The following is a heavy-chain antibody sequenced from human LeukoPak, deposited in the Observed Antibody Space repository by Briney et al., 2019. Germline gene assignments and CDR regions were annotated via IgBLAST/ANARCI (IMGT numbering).Heavy chain of an antibody. CDR2: IRSKAYGGTT. D-gene: IGHD3-10*01. CDR1: GFTFGDYA. Sequence: PGRSLRLSCTASGFTFGDYAMSWVRQAPGKGLEWVGFIRSKAYGGTTEYAASVKGRFTLSRDDSKSIAYLQVNSLKTEDTAVYYCTREATYYYGSGSQTQFDYWGQGTLVTVSS. CDR3: TREATYYYGSGSQTQFDY. V-gene: IGHV3-49*04. J-gene: IGHJ4*02.